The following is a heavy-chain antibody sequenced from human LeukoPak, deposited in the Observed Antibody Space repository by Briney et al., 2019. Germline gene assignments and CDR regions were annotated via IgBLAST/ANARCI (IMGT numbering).Heavy chain of an antibody. CDR3: ARDRGGYPRTGYFDY. D-gene: IGHD5-12*01. CDR1: GGSISSYY. J-gene: IGHJ4*02. V-gene: IGHV4-4*07. CDR2: IYTSGST. Sequence: KSSETLSLTCTVSGGSISSYYWSWIRQPAGKGLEWIGRIYTSGSTNYNPSLKSRVTMSVETSKNQFSLKLSSVTAADTAVYYCARDRGGYPRTGYFDYWGQGTLVTVSS.